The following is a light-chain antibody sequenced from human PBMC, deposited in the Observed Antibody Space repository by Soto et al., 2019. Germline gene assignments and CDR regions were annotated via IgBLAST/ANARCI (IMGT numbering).Light chain of an antibody. Sequence: DIQMTPSPSSLSASIGDRVTITCQESQNITNNLSWYQQKPGKAPNLLIYHASKLAKGVTSRFSGSGSGTDFSSIITSLQREDLATYYCQQYYGLPPLTFGQGTRLEIK. CDR1: QNITNN. CDR2: HAS. V-gene: IGKV1-33*01. CDR3: QQYYGLPPLT. J-gene: IGKJ5*01.